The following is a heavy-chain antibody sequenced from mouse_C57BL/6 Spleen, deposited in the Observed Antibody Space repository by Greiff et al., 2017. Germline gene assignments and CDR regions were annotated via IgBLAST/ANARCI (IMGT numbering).Heavy chain of an antibody. V-gene: IGHV1-72*01. CDR2: IDPNSGGT. J-gene: IGHJ4*01. D-gene: IGHD2-4*01. CDR3: ARGDYDYDGGYYAMDY. Sequence: VQLQQPGAELVKPGASVMLSCKASGYTFTSYWMHWVKQRPGRGLEWIGRIDPNSGGTKYNEKFKSKATLTVDKPSSTAYMQLSSLTSEDSAVYYCARGDYDYDGGYYAMDYWGQGTSVTVSS. CDR1: GYTFTSYW.